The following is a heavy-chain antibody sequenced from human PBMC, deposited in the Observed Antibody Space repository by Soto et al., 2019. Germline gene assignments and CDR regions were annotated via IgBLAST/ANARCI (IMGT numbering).Heavy chain of an antibody. D-gene: IGHD2-21*01. J-gene: IGHJ4*02. V-gene: IGHV4-30-4*01. CDR1: GGSISSGDYY. Sequence: SETLSLTCTVSGGSISSGDYYWSWIRQPPGKGLEWIGYIYYSGSTYYNPSLKSRVTISVDTSKNQFSLKLSSVTAADTAVYYCARGTEFVHFDYWGQGTLVTVSS. CDR2: IYYSGST. CDR3: ARGTEFVHFDY.